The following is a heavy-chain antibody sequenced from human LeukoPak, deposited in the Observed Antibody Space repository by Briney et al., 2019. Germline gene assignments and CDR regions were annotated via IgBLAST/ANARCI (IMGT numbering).Heavy chain of an antibody. J-gene: IGHJ4*02. V-gene: IGHV4-34*01. CDR2: INHSGST. CDR3: ARGLRGYSCGPVYFDY. CDR1: GGSFSGYY. Sequence: SETLSLTCAVYGGSFSGYYWSWIRQPPGKGLEWIGEINHSGSTNYNPSLKSRVTISVDTSKNQFSLKLSSVTAADTAVYYCARGLRGYSCGPVYFDYWGQGTLVTVSS. D-gene: IGHD5-18*01.